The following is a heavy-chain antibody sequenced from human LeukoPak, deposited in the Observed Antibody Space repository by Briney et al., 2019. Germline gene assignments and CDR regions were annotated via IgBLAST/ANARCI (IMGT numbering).Heavy chain of an antibody. CDR2: IIPIFGTA. D-gene: IGHD2-21*02. J-gene: IGHJ3*02. V-gene: IGHV1-69*05. Sequence: SVKVSXKASGGTFSSYAISWVRQAPGQGLEWMGGIIPIFGTANYAQKFQGRVTITTDESTSTAYMELSSLRSEDTAVYYCARGIAHIVVVTAMEGAFDIWGQGTMVTVSS. CDR3: ARGIAHIVVVTAMEGAFDI. CDR1: GGTFSSYA.